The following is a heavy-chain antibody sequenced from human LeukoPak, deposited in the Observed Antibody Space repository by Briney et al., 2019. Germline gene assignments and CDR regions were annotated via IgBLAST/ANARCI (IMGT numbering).Heavy chain of an antibody. CDR3: SRTGTTDY. D-gene: IGHD1-7*01. V-gene: IGHV4-59*01. J-gene: IGHJ4*02. Sequence: SETLSLTCTVSGDSISSYYWSWTRQPPGKGLEWIGYIYNSGSTKYNPSLKSRVTISVDTSKNQFFLKLSSVTAADTAVYYCSRTGTTDYWGQGTLVTVSS. CDR2: IYNSGST. CDR1: GDSISSYY.